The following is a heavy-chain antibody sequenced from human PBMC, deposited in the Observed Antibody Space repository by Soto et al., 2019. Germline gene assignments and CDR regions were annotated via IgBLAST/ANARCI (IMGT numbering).Heavy chain of an antibody. D-gene: IGHD3-16*01. CDR3: TTLGEWGTYSGY. J-gene: IGHJ4*02. CDR1: GFTFSGAS. V-gene: IGHV3-73*02. Sequence: EVRLVESGGGLVQPGGSLKLSCAASGFTFSGASIHWVRQASGKGLEWIGRIRSEAKSFATGYAELVKGRFTVSRDDSKNTAYLQMNSLKADDTAMYYCTTLGEWGTYSGYWGQGTLVTVSS. CDR2: IRSEAKSFAT.